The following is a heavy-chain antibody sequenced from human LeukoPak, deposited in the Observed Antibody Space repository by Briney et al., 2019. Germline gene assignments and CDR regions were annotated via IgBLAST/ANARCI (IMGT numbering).Heavy chain of an antibody. CDR2: IYHSGST. V-gene: IGHV4-38-2*02. Sequence: SETLSLIYTVSADSISRGYYWGWIRQSPGKGLEWIGSIYHSGSTYYNPSLRSRVTISVDMSKNQFSLRLNSVTAADTAVYYCARDGASASGSWFGPWGQGTLVIVSS. J-gene: IGHJ5*02. D-gene: IGHD1-26*01. CDR1: ADSISRGYY. CDR3: ARDGASASGSWFGP.